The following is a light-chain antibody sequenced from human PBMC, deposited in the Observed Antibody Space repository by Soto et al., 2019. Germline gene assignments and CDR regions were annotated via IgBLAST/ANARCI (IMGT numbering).Light chain of an antibody. CDR1: SSDVGAYDF. CDR2: EVS. J-gene: IGLJ1*01. Sequence: QSVLAQPASVSGSPGQSITISCTGTSSDVGAYDFVSWYQQHPDKAPKLMIYEVSNRPSGVSYLFSGSKSVNTATLTISGRQAEDEADYYCSSYTTSSTRVFGTGTKLTVL. V-gene: IGLV2-14*03. CDR3: SSYTTSSTRV.